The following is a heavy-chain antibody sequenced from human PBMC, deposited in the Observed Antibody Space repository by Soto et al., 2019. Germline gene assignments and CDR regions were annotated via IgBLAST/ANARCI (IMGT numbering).Heavy chain of an antibody. D-gene: IGHD4-4*01. CDR1: GGSFSGYY. CDR3: ARGLMTTVTTPYKTGALNFDY. J-gene: IGHJ4*02. V-gene: IGHV4-34*01. CDR2: INHSGST. Sequence: PSETLSLTCAVYGGSFSGYYWSWIRQPPGKGLEWIGEINHSGSTNYNPSLKSRVTISVDTSKNQFSLKLSSVTAADTAVYYCARGLMTTVTTPYKTGALNFDYWGQGTLVTVSS.